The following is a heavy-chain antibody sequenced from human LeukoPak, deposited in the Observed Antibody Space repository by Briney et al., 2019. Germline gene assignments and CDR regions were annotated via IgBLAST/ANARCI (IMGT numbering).Heavy chain of an antibody. Sequence: GASLRLSCAASGFTFSSYAMSWVRQAPGKGLEWVSAISGSGGSTYYADSVKGRFTISRDNSKNTLYLQMNSLRAEDTAVYYCAKDHSFCSGYPTHFDYWGQGTLVTVSS. J-gene: IGHJ4*02. V-gene: IGHV3-23*01. CDR2: ISGSGGST. CDR1: GFTFSSYA. CDR3: AKDHSFCSGYPTHFDY. D-gene: IGHD3-3*01.